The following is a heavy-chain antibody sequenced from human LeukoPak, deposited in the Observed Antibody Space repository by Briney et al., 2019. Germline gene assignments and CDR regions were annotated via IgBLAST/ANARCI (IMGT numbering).Heavy chain of an antibody. CDR2: IYYSGST. CDR1: GGPISSSSYY. J-gene: IGHJ6*03. V-gene: IGHV4-39*07. Sequence: PSETLSLTCTVSGGPISSSSYYWGWIRQPPGKGLEWIGSIYYSGSTYYNPSLKSRVTISVDTSKNQFSLKLSSVTAADTAVYYCARVGGYCSSTSCYEYYYYYMDVWGKGTTVTVSS. CDR3: ARVGGYCSSTSCYEYYYYYMDV. D-gene: IGHD2-2*01.